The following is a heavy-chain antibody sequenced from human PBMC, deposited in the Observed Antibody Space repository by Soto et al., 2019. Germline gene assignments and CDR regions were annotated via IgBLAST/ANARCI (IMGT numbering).Heavy chain of an antibody. CDR2: MNPNSGHA. D-gene: IGHD6-6*01. V-gene: IGHV1-8*01. CDR3: ARRLSSSTYYYYLDV. J-gene: IGHJ6*03. CDR1: GYTFSSYD. Sequence: QVQLVQSGAEVKKPGASVKVSCKASGYTFSSYDIIWVRQATGQGLEWMGWMNPNSGHAGFAQKFQGRVTLTRNTSISTAYMELTSLRSEDTAVYFRARRLSSSTYYYYLDVWGKGTTVTVSS.